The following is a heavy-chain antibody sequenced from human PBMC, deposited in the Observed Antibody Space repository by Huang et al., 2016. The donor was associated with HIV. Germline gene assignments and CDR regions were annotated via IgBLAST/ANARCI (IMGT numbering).Heavy chain of an antibody. D-gene: IGHD3-3*01. Sequence: QVHLQQWGAGLLKPSETLTLTCAVSGASFTGNYWTWIRQTPGKGLEWIGEINDSGATIYNPSLGSRVTISIDSSKKQFSLRLSSMTAADTAVYYCARQWVLLDYLMGMDVWGQGTTVIVSS. J-gene: IGHJ6*02. CDR2: INDSGAT. V-gene: IGHV4-34*01. CDR3: ARQWVLLDYLMGMDV. CDR1: GASFTGNY.